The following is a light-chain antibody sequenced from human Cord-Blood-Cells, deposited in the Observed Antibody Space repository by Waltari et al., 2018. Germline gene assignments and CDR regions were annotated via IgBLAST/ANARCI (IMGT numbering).Light chain of an antibody. V-gene: IGLV2-14*01. Sequence: QSALTQPASVSGSPGQSITISCTGTSSDVGGYNPVSWYQQHPGKAPKLMIYDVSNRPSGVSNRFSGSKSGNTASLTISGLQAEDEADYYCSSYTSSSTVVFGGGTKLTVL. CDR1: SSDVGGYNP. CDR3: SSYTSSSTVV. J-gene: IGLJ2*01. CDR2: DVS.